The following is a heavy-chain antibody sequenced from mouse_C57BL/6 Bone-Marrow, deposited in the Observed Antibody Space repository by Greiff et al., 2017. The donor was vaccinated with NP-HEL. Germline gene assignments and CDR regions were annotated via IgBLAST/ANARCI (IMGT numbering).Heavy chain of an antibody. CDR3: ERGGSYYCAMDY. CDR1: GYAFTSSW. J-gene: IGHJ4*01. V-gene: IGHV1-82*01. CDR2: IHPGDGDT. Sequence: VQLVESGPELVKPGASVKFSCKASGYAFTSSWMHWVKQRPGKGLEWIGRIHPGDGDTNYNGKFKGKATLTADKSSSTAYMQHSSLTSEDSAVYFCERGGSYYCAMDYWGQGTSLTVSS.